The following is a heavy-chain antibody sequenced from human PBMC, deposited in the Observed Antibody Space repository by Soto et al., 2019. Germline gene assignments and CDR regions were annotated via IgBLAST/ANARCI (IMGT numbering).Heavy chain of an antibody. CDR2: IYYSGST. V-gene: IGHV4-31*03. J-gene: IGHJ4*02. CDR3: ARMAERGLQLGGDFDY. D-gene: IGHD5-12*01. CDR1: GASISSGGYY. Sequence: SETLSLTCTVTGASISSGGYYWSWIRKHPGKGLEWIGYIYYSGSTYYRPSLKSRVTMSVDTSKNQFSLKLTSVNDADTAVYYCARMAERGLQLGGDFDYWGQGTPVTV.